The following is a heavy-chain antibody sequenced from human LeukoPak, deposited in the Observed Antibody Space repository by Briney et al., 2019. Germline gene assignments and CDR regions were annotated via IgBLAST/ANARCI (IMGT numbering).Heavy chain of an antibody. CDR3: TRRGRRGDFWSGYGYYYYMDV. CDR2: IRSKAYGGTT. D-gene: IGHD3-3*01. V-gene: IGHV3-49*04. J-gene: IGHJ6*03. Sequence: GGSLRLSCTASGFTFGDYAMSWVRQAPGKGLEWVGFIRSKAYGGTTEYAASVKGRFTISRDDSKSIAYLQMNSLKTEDTAVYYCTRRGRRGDFWSGYGYYYYMDVWGKGTTVTVSS. CDR1: GFTFGDYA.